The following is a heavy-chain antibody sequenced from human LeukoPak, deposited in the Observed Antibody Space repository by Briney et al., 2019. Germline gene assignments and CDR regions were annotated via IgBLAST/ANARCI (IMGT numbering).Heavy chain of an antibody. CDR3: TRSGYSYGGGGDY. D-gene: IGHD5-18*01. V-gene: IGHV3-15*01. CDR2: IKSKTDGGTT. CDR1: GFTFSNAW. Sequence: GGSLRLSCAASGFTFSNAWMSWVRQAPGKGLEWVGRIKSKTDGGTTDYAAPVKGRFTISRDDSRNTLYLQMNSLKTEDTAVYYCTRSGYSYGGGGDYWGQGTLVTVSS. J-gene: IGHJ4*02.